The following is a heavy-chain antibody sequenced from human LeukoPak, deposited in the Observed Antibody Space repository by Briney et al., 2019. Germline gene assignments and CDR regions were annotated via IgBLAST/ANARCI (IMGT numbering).Heavy chain of an antibody. CDR1: AGSISSSSYY. Sequence: SETLSLTCTVSAGSISSSSYYWGWIRQPPGKGLEWIGSIYYSGSTYYNPSLKSRVTISVDTSKNQFSLKLSSVTAADTAVYYCARRRWGLLFPFDYWGQGTLVTVSS. V-gene: IGHV4-39*01. CDR2: IYYSGST. CDR3: ARRRWGLLFPFDY. J-gene: IGHJ4*02. D-gene: IGHD2-21*01.